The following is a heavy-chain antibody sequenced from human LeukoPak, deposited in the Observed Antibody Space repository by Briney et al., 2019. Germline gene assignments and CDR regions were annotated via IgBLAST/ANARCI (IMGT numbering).Heavy chain of an antibody. J-gene: IGHJ5*02. Sequence: SETLSLTCPVSGGSISSYYSSWIRQPPGKGLDWIGYIYYTGSTNYNPSLKSRVTLSVDTSKNQFSLKLSSVTAADTAVYYCARSGRGLATRFDPWGQGILVTVSS. CDR1: GGSISSYY. V-gene: IGHV4-59*01. CDR2: IYYTGST. D-gene: IGHD1-26*01. CDR3: ARSGRGLATRFDP.